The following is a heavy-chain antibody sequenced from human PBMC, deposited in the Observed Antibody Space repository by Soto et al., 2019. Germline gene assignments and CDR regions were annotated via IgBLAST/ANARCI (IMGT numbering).Heavy chain of an antibody. Sequence: QVQLQESGPGLVKPSQTLSLTCTVSGGSISTGGYYWTWIRQHPGRGLEWIGYIYYSGSTYYNPSLKSRVTVSVDTSKNQFSLKLSSVTAADTAVYYCARGLSVTLFDNWGQGTLVTVSS. D-gene: IGHD4-17*01. J-gene: IGHJ4*02. CDR2: IYYSGST. CDR1: GGSISTGGYY. CDR3: ARGLSVTLFDN. V-gene: IGHV4-31*03.